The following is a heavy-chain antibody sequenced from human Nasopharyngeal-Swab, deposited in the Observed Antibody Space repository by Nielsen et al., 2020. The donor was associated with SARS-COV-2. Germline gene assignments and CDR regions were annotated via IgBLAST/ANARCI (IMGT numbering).Heavy chain of an antibody. Sequence: SVQVSCKASGGTVSSYAISWVRQAPGKGLEWMGRIIPILGIPHHAQKFQGRLTITADTSTTTAYMDLSSLRSEDTAVYYCASPVEMSTTWGQGTLVTVSS. CDR3: ASPVEMSTT. V-gene: IGHV1-69*04. J-gene: IGHJ5*02. CDR1: GGTVSSYA. D-gene: IGHD5-24*01. CDR2: IIPILGIP.